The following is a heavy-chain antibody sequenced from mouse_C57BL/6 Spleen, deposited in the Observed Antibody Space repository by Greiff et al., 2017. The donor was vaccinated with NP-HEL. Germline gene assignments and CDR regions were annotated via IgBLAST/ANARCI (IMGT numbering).Heavy chain of an antibody. CDR1: GYTFTSYW. J-gene: IGHJ4*01. CDR3: ARSRNYYAMDY. V-gene: IGHV1-50*01. Sequence: VQLQQPGAELVKPGASVKLSCKASGYTFTSYWMQWVKQRPGQGLEWIGEIDPSDSYTNYNQKFKGKATLTVDTSSSTAYMQLRSLTSEDSAVYYCARSRNYYAMDYWGQGTSVTVSS. CDR2: IDPSDSYT.